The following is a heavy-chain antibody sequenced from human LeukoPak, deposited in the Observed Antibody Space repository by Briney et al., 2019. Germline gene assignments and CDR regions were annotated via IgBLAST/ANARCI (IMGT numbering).Heavy chain of an antibody. J-gene: IGHJ3*02. V-gene: IGHV3-48*03. CDR3: ARERGYSYGSNAFDI. CDR2: ISSSGSTI. CDR1: GFTFSSYE. Sequence: GGSLRLSCAASGFTFSSYEMNWVRQAPGKGLDWVSYISSSGSTIYYADSVKGRFTISRDNAKNSLYLQMNSLRAEDTAVYYCARERGYSYGSNAFDIWGQGTMVTVSS. D-gene: IGHD5-18*01.